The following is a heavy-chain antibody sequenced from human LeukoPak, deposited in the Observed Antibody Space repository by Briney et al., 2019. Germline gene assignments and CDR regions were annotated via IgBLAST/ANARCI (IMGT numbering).Heavy chain of an antibody. CDR1: GGSISSYY. CDR3: VRETRNSGSYFADY. D-gene: IGHD1-26*01. Sequence: SETLSLTCTVSGGSISSYYWSWIRQPAGKGLEWIGRIYTSGSTNYNPSLKSRVTMSVDTSKNQFSLKLSSVTAADTAVYYCVRETRNSGSYFADYWGQGTLVTVSS. CDR2: IYTSGST. V-gene: IGHV4-4*07. J-gene: IGHJ4*02.